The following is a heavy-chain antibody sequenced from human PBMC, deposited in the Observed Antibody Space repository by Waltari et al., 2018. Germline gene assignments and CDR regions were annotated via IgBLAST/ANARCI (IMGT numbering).Heavy chain of an antibody. V-gene: IGHV1-69*01. J-gene: IGHJ4*02. Sequence: QVQLVQSGAEVKKPGASVKVSCKASGYTFTGYYMHWVRQAPGQGLEWMGWVHPIFGTANYGQEFQGRVTNTADESTSTAYMELSRLRSEDTAVYYCARERGYSYGYYFDYWGQGTLVTVSS. CDR2: VHPIFGTA. CDR3: ARERGYSYGYYFDY. CDR1: GYTFTGYY. D-gene: IGHD5-18*01.